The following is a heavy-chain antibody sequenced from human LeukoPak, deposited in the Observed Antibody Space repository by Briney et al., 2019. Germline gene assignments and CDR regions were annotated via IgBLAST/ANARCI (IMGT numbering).Heavy chain of an antibody. Sequence: SETLSLTCTVSGGSISSSSYYWGWIRQPPGKGLEWIGSIYYSRSTYYNPSLKSRVTISVDTSKNQFSLKLSSVTAADTAVYYCARHESGSGSYSWFDPWGQGTLVTVSS. CDR2: IYYSRST. V-gene: IGHV4-39*01. D-gene: IGHD3-10*01. CDR1: GGSISSSSYY. CDR3: ARHESGSGSYSWFDP. J-gene: IGHJ5*02.